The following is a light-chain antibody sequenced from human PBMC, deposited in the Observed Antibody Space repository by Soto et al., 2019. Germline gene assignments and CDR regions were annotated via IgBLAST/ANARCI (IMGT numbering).Light chain of an antibody. V-gene: IGLV2-8*01. J-gene: IGLJ2*01. CDR3: SSFAGSNDVI. CDR2: EVN. Sequence: QSVLTQPPSAAGSPGQSVTISCSETSSNVGGYDYVSWYQQHPGKAPKLMIFEVNKRPLGVPDRFSGSKSGNTASLIVSGLQAEDEADYYCSSFAGSNDVIFGGGTQLTVL. CDR1: SSNVGGYDY.